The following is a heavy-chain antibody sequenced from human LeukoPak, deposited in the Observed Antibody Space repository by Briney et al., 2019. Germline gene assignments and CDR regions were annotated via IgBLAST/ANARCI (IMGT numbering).Heavy chain of an antibody. J-gene: IGHJ4*02. V-gene: IGHV3-13*01. Sequence: PGGSLRLSRAASGFSFSTYDLHWVRQGIGKGLEWVSGIGSAGDTYYSGSVKGRFTISRENAKNSLYLHMNSLRAEDSALYYCARQVGESYCSGDCYSDYWGQGTLVTVSS. CDR2: IGSAGDT. D-gene: IGHD2-21*02. CDR1: GFSFSTYD. CDR3: ARQVGESYCSGDCYSDY.